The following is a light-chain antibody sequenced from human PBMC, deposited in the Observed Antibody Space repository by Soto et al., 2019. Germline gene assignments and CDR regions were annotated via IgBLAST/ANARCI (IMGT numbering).Light chain of an antibody. Sequence: QSVLTQPPSVSAAPGQKVTISCSGSSSNIGNNYVSWYQQLPGAAPKLLIDDNNKRPSGIPDRFSGSKSGNTASLTVSGLQAEDEADYYCSSYAGSNNYVFGTGTKVTVL. V-gene: IGLV1-51*01. J-gene: IGLJ1*01. CDR1: SSNIGNNY. CDR2: DNN. CDR3: SSYAGSNNYV.